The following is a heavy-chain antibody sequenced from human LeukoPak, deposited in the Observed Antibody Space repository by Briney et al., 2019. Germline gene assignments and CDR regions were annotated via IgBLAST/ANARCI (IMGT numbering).Heavy chain of an antibody. CDR2: FDPEDGET. CDR1: GYTLTELS. V-gene: IGHV1-24*01. CDR3: ATVLLGERGYYFDY. J-gene: IGHJ4*02. Sequence: ASVKVSCKVSGYTLTELSMHWVRQAPGKGLEWMGGFDPEDGETIYAQKVQGRVTMTKDTSTDTAYMELSSLRSEDTAVYYCATVLLGERGYYFDYWGQGTLVTVSS. D-gene: IGHD2/OR15-2a*01.